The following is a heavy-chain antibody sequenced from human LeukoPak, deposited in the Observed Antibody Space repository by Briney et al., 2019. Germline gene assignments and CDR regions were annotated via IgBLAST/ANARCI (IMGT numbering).Heavy chain of an antibody. CDR1: GYTFTSYY. D-gene: IGHD6-19*01. J-gene: IGHJ4*02. Sequence: ASVKVSCKASGYTFTSYYMHWVRRAPGQGLEWMGIINPSGGSTSYAQKFQGRVTMTRDTSTSTVYMELSSLRSEDTAVYYCARGSGGSSGWYPNLLLDYWGQGTLVTVSS. CDR3: ARGSGGSSGWYPNLLLDY. CDR2: INPSGGST. V-gene: IGHV1-46*01.